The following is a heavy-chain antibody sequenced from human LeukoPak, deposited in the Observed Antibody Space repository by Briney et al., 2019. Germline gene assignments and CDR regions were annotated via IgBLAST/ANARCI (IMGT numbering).Heavy chain of an antibody. J-gene: IGHJ6*03. CDR2: INHSGST. CDR3: ARGAYYYDSSGYYYGDYYYYMDV. CDR1: GGSFSGYY. D-gene: IGHD3-22*01. V-gene: IGHV4-34*01. Sequence: PSETLSLTCAVYGGSFSGYYWSWIRQPPGKGLEWIGEINHSGSTNYNPSLKSRVTISVDTSKNQFSLKLSSVTAADTAVYYCARGAYYYDSSGYYYGDYYYYMDVWGKGTTVTVSS.